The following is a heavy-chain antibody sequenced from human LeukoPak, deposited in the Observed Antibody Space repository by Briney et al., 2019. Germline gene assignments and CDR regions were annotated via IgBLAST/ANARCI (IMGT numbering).Heavy chain of an antibody. V-gene: IGHV4-61*02. J-gene: IGHJ3*01. CDR3: ARGLLVERLAFDV. CDR2: IYTTWST. Sequence: SQTLSLTCTVSGASISSGSYYWSWIRQPAGKGLAWIGRIYTTWSTRYNPSLKSRVTVSIDTSKNQFTLELSSVTAADTAVYYCARGLLVERLAFDVWGQGTMVIVSS. D-gene: IGHD1-1*01. CDR1: GASISSGSYY.